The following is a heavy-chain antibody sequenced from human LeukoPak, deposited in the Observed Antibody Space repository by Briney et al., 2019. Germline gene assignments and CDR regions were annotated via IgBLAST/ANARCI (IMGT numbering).Heavy chain of an antibody. D-gene: IGHD3-10*01. CDR2: IRYDGSNK. Sequence: QPGGSLRLSCAASGYTFSSYGMHWVRQAPGKGLEWVAFIRYDGSNKYYADSVKGRFTISRDNSKNTLYLQMNSLRAEDTAVYYCAKQHGSAYNWFDPWGQGTLVTVSP. CDR1: GYTFSSYG. V-gene: IGHV3-30*02. CDR3: AKQHGSAYNWFDP. J-gene: IGHJ5*02.